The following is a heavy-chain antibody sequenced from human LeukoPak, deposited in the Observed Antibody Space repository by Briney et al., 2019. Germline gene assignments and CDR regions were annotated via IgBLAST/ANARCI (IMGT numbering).Heavy chain of an antibody. CDR2: IKSKTDGGTT. CDR1: GLTFSNAW. J-gene: IGHJ5*02. CDR3: ARGVDTAMVKEPPWFDP. V-gene: IGHV3-15*01. Sequence: SGGSLRLSCAASGLTFSNAWMSWVRQAPGKGLEWVGRIKSKTDGGTTDYAAPVKGRFTISRDDSKNTLYLQMNSLRAEDTAVYYCARGVDTAMVKEPPWFDPWGQGTLVTVSS. D-gene: IGHD5-18*01.